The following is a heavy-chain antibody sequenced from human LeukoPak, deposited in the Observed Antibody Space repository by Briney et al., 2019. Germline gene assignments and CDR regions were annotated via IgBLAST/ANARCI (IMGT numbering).Heavy chain of an antibody. J-gene: IGHJ5*02. CDR3: ARVGVVVPSAWFDP. V-gene: IGHV1-18*01. CDR1: GYNFGIFG. Sequence: ASVKVSCKASGYNFGIFGISWVRQAPGQGLEWRGWISANNGNTKYAQSLQGRVTMTTDTSTSTAYMELRSLRSDDTAVYYCARVGVVVPSAWFDPWGQGTLVTVSS. CDR2: ISANNGNT. D-gene: IGHD2-2*01.